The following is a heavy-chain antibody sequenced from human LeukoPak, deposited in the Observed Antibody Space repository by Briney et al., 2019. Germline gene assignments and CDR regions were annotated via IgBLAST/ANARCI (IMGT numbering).Heavy chain of an antibody. Sequence: GGSLRLSCAASGFTFSSYAMSWVRQAPGKGLEWVSAISGSGGSTYYADSVKGRFTISRHNSKNTLYLQMNSLRAEDTAVYYCAKDPGYCSSTSCPLDYWGQGTLVTVSS. J-gene: IGHJ4*02. V-gene: IGHV3-23*01. CDR3: AKDPGYCSSTSCPLDY. D-gene: IGHD2-2*01. CDR1: GFTFSSYA. CDR2: ISGSGGST.